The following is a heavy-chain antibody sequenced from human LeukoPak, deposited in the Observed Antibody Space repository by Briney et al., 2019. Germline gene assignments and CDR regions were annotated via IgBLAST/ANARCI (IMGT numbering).Heavy chain of an antibody. CDR1: GFTFSSYA. CDR2: ISSNRGST. D-gene: IGHD1-1*01. J-gene: IGHJ4*02. CDR3: AKVEGASKASVY. Sequence: GGSLRLSCAASGFTFSSYAMHWVRQAPGKGLEYVSAISSNRGSTYYANSVKGRFTISRDNSKNTLYLQMYSLRAEDTAVYYCAKVEGASKASVYWGQGALVTVSS. V-gene: IGHV3-64*01.